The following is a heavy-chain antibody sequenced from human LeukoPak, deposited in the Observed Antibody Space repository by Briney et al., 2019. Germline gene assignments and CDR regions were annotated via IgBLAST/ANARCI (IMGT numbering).Heavy chain of an antibody. J-gene: IGHJ4*02. CDR2: INSGSSFI. D-gene: IGHD2-15*01. CDR3: ARDFTQVDY. Sequence: GGSLGLSCAASGFTFSIYTMTWVRQAPGKGLEFVSSINSGSSFIYHADSVRGRFTISRDDAKNSLYLQMNSLRAEDTAVYYCARDFTQVDYWGQGTLVTVSS. V-gene: IGHV3-21*01. CDR1: GFTFSIYT.